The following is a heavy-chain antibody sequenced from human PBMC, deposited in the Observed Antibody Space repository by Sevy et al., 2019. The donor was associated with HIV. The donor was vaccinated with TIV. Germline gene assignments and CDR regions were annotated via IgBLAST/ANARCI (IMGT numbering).Heavy chain of an antibody. J-gene: IGHJ3*02. CDR1: GFTFSSYA. CDR2: ISGSGGST. Sequence: GGSLRLSCAASGFTFSSYAMSWVRQAPGKGLEWVSAISGSGGSTYYADSVKGRFTISRDNSKNTLYLQMNSLRAEDTAVYYCPKDDRIAVAGLIAFDIWGQGTMVTVSS. V-gene: IGHV3-23*01. D-gene: IGHD6-19*01. CDR3: PKDDRIAVAGLIAFDI.